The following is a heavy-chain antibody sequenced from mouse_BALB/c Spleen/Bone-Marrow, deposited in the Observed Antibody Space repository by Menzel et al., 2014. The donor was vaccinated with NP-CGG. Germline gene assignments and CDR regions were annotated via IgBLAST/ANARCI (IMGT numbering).Heavy chain of an antibody. CDR2: INSNNGGN. V-gene: IGHV1-18*01. Sequence: VQLKDSGPELVKPGASVKISCKTSGYTFTEYTMHWVEQSHGKSLEWIGGINSNNGGNSYNQKFKGKVTLTVDKSSSTAYMELRSLTFEDSAVYYCARSKGIRGAMDYWGQGTSVTVSS. J-gene: IGHJ4*01. CDR3: ARSKGIRGAMDY. CDR1: GYTFTEYT.